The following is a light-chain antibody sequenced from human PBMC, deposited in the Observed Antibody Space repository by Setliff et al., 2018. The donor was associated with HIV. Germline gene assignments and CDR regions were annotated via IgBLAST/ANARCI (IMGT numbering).Light chain of an antibody. CDR2: DVS. V-gene: IGLV2-14*03. CDR1: SSDVGGYDF. CDR3: ASYRSPATYV. J-gene: IGLJ1*01. Sequence: QSALTQPASVSGSPGQSITISCIGTSSDVGGYDFVSWSQQRPGKAPKLIIFDVSERPSGVSHRFSGSKSGNTASLTISGLQTEDEADYFCASYRSPATYVFGIGTKVTVL.